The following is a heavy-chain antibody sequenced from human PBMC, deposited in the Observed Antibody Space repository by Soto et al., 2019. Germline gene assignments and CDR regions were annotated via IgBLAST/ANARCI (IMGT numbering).Heavy chain of an antibody. CDR3: VRRGDIVGAKYDY. V-gene: IGHV4-59*01. J-gene: IGHJ4*02. Sequence: SETLSLTCTVSGGSISSYYWSWIRQPPGKGLEWIGYIYYSGSTNYNPSLKSRVTISVDTSKNQFSLKLSSVTAADTAVYYCVRRGDIVGAKYDYWGQXSLVTVSS. D-gene: IGHD1-26*01. CDR1: GGSISSYY. CDR2: IYYSGST.